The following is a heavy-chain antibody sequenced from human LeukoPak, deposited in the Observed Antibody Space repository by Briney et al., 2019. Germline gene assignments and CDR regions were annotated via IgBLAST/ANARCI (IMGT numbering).Heavy chain of an antibody. Sequence: SETLSLTCAVYGGSFSGYYWSWIRPPPGKGLEWIGEINHSGSTNHNPSLKSRVTISVDTSKSQFSLKLCSVTAADTAVYYCARGQDRLPVAGDNWFDPWGQGTLVTVSS. V-gene: IGHV4-34*01. J-gene: IGHJ5*02. CDR1: GGSFSGYY. CDR3: ARGQDRLPVAGDNWFDP. D-gene: IGHD6-19*01. CDR2: INHSGST.